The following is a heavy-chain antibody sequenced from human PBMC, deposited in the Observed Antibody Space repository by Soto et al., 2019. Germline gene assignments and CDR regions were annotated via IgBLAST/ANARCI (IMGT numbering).Heavy chain of an antibody. J-gene: IGHJ6*02. D-gene: IGHD2-15*01. Sequence: QVQLMQSGAEVQKPGSSVKVSCKASGGTFRSYAVSWVRQAPGQGLEWMGTITPMFGTTNYAQKFQGGLTITADESSSTAYMELSSLRSEDTAVYYCARDFCSGGSCYGALYYYYGMDVWGQGTTVTVTS. CDR3: ARDFCSGGSCYGALYYYYGMDV. CDR2: ITPMFGTT. V-gene: IGHV1-69*18. CDR1: GGTFRSYA.